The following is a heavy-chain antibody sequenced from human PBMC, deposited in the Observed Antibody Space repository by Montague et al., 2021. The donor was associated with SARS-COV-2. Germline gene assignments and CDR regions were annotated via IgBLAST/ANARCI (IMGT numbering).Heavy chain of an antibody. Sequence: SETLSLTCRVSGGSVSSTSYYWSWIRQSPGKGLEWIGYVHYTGSTKYTPSLKTRVTLSLDTPKNHFSLKLRSVTAADTAIYYCARAQNTCFIANCVNYFEVWGLGALVTVSS. CDR1: GGSVSSTSYY. J-gene: IGHJ4*02. V-gene: IGHV4-61*03. D-gene: IGHD1-1*01. CDR3: ARAQNTCFIANCVNYFEV. CDR2: VHYTGST.